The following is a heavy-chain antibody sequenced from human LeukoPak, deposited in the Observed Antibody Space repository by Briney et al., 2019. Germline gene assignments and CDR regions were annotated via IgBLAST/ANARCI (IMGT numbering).Heavy chain of an antibody. CDR1: GFTFSRYD. D-gene: IGHD6-19*01. CDR2: IAYDGNNK. Sequence: GGSLRLSCVASGFTFSRYDVHWVRQAPGKGLEWVAVIAYDGNNKIYADSLKGRFTISRDNSKNTLYLQMNSLRAEDTAVYYCARAAAETGAFRDNWFDPWGQGTLVTVSS. V-gene: IGHV3-30-3*01. J-gene: IGHJ5*02. CDR3: ARAAAETGAFRDNWFDP.